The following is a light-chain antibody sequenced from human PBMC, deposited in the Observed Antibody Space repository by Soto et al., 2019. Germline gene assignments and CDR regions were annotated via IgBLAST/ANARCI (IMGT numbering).Light chain of an antibody. CDR1: QSVSSN. CDR3: QQYDQWPPLT. Sequence: EIVMTQSPATLSLSPGERAALSCRASQSVSSNLAWYQQKPGQAPRLLIYAASTKAADVPERFSGSGSGTEFTLTIDSLQSEDSAVYYCQQYDQWPPLTFGGGTKVEIK. J-gene: IGKJ4*01. CDR2: AAS. V-gene: IGKV3-15*01.